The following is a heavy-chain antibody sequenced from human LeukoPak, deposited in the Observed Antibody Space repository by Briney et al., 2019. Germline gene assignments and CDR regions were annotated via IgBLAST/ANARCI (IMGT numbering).Heavy chain of an antibody. V-gene: IGHV7-4-1*02. CDR1: GYTFTSYA. D-gene: IGHD6-13*01. J-gene: IGHJ5*02. Sequence: ASVEVSCKAPGYTFTSYAMNWVRQAPGQGLEWMGWINTNTGNPTYAQGFTGRFVFSLDTSVSTAYLQISSLKAEDTAVYYCARGIAAAGRRANWFDPWGQGTLVTVSS. CDR3: ARGIAAAGRRANWFDP. CDR2: INTNTGNP.